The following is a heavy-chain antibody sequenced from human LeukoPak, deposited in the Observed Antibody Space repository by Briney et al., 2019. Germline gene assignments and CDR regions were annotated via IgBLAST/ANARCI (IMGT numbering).Heavy chain of an antibody. V-gene: IGHV1-2*02. CDR1: GYTFTGYY. CDR3: ARGGLMGYCSSTSCWNWFDP. D-gene: IGHD2-2*01. Sequence: GASVKVSCKASGYTFTGYYMHWVRQAPGQGLEWMGWINPNSGGTNYAQKFQGRVTMTRDTSISTACMELSRLRSDDTAVYYCARGGLMGYCSSTSCWNWFDPWGQGTLVTVSS. J-gene: IGHJ5*02. CDR2: INPNSGGT.